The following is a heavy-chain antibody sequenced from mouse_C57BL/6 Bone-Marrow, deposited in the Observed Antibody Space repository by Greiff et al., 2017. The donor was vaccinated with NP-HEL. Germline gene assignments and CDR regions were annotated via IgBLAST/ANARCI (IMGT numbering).Heavy chain of an antibody. J-gene: IGHJ4*01. V-gene: IGHV5-12*01. CDR2: ISNGGGST. Sequence: EVKLVESGGGLVQPGGSLKLSCAASGFTFSDYYMYWVRQTPEKRLEWVAYISNGGGSTYYPDTVKGRFTISRDNAKNTLYLQMSRLKSEDTAMYYCARRLSNYDAMDYWGQGTSVTVSS. CDR3: ARRLSNYDAMDY. CDR1: GFTFSDYY. D-gene: IGHD2-5*01.